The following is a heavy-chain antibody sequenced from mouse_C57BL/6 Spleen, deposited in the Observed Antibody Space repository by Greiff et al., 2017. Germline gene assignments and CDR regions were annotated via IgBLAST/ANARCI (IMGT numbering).Heavy chain of an antibody. CDR1: GYTFTSYW. J-gene: IGHJ4*01. V-gene: IGHV1-64*01. CDR3: ARSAMYD. CDR2: IHPNSGST. Sequence: VQLQQPGAELVKPGASVKLSCKASGYTFTSYWMHWVKQRPGQGLEWIGMIHPNSGSTNYNEKFKGKATLTVYKSSSTAYMQLSSLTSADSAVYYCARSAMYDWGQGTSVTVSS.